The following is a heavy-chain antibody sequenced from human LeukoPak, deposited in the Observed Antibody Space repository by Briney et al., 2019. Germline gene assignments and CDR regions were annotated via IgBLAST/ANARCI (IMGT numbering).Heavy chain of an antibody. CDR2: FFPGDSDT. CDR1: DYSFISYW. V-gene: IGHV5-51*01. CDR3: ARRRDSDSSGYFIPGHAFDI. Sequence: GESLQIPCQGSDYSFISYWIGWLGQLPGKGLEGMGTFFPGDSDTRYSPSIQGQVTISDDKSISTAYLQWSSLKASDSAMYYCARRRDSDSSGYFIPGHAFDIWGQGTMVTVSS. D-gene: IGHD3-22*01. J-gene: IGHJ3*02.